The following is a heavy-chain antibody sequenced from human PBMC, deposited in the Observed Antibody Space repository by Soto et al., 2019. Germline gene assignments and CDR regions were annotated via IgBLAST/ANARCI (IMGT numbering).Heavy chain of an antibody. D-gene: IGHD6-13*01. CDR3: AKVVSSWYQMSDY. CDR2: ISGSGGST. J-gene: IGHJ4*02. Sequence: GESLKISCAASGFTFSSYAMSWVRQAPGKGLEWVSAISGSGGSTYYADSVKGRFTISRDNSKNTLYLQMNSLRAEDTAVYYCAKVVSSWYQMSDYWGQGTLVTVSS. V-gene: IGHV3-23*01. CDR1: GFTFSSYA.